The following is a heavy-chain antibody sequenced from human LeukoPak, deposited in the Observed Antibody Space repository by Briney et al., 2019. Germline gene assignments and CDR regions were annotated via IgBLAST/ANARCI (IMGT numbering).Heavy chain of an antibody. CDR2: IRSSSSTI. V-gene: IGHV3-48*02. J-gene: IGHJ4*02. Sequence: PGRSLRLSCTASGFTFSTYSMIWVRQAPGKGLEWVSYIRSSSSTIYYADSVQGRFTISRDNAENSLYLQMNSLRDEDTAVYYCARVNYYALDYWGQGTLVTVSS. CDR3: ARVNYYALDY. CDR1: GFTFSTYS. D-gene: IGHD3-10*01.